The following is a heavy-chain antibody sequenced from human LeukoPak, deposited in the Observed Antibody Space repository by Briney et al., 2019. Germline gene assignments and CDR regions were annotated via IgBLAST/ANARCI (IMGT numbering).Heavy chain of an antibody. CDR2: INHSGST. CDR3: ARRSMYSSSSGLTP. Sequence: PSETLSLTCVYGGSFGGYYWNWIRQPPGKGLEWIGEINHSGSTNYIPSLKSRVTISLDTSRNQVSLRVSSVTAADTAVYYCARRSMYSSSSGLTPWGQGTLVIVSS. CDR1: GGSFGGYY. J-gene: IGHJ4*02. V-gene: IGHV4-34*01. D-gene: IGHD6-6*01.